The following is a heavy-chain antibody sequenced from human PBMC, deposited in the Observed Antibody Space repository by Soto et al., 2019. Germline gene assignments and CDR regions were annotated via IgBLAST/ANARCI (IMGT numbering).Heavy chain of an antibody. CDR3: TRRTYYYGSGTYYGMDV. CDR1: GFTFSGSA. D-gene: IGHD3-10*01. Sequence: EVQLVESGGGLVQPGGSLKLSCAASGFTFSGSAMHWVRQASGKGLEWVGRIRSKANSYATAYAASVKGRFTISRDXSXNXXYLQMNSLKTEDTAVYYCTRRTYYYGSGTYYGMDVWGQGTTVTVSS. V-gene: IGHV3-73*02. CDR2: IRSKANSYAT. J-gene: IGHJ6*02.